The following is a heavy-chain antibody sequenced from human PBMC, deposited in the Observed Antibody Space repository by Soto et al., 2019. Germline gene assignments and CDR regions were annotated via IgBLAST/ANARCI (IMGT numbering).Heavy chain of an antibody. CDR2: IWYDGSTK. D-gene: IGHD4-4*01. Sequence: GGSLRLSCAASGFTFSSYGMHWVGQAPGKGLEWVAVIWYDGSTKYYADSVRGRFTISRDSSKNTLYLQMNSLRAEDTAVYYCARKNRALTTNDAFDIWGQGTMVTVSS. J-gene: IGHJ3*02. CDR1: GFTFSSYG. CDR3: ARKNRALTTNDAFDI. V-gene: IGHV3-33*01.